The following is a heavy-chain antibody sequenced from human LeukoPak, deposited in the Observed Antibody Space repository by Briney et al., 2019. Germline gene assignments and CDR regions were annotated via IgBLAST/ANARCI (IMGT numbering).Heavy chain of an antibody. CDR2: FDPEDGET. J-gene: IGHJ6*02. CDR3: ATPWKGVYYYGMDV. Sequence: GASVKVSCKVSGYTLTELSMHWVRQAPGKGLEWMGGFDPEDGETIYAQKFQGRVTMTEDTSTDTAYMELSSLRSEDTAVYYCATPWKGVYYYGMDVWGQGTTVTVSS. D-gene: IGHD1-1*01. CDR1: GYTLTELS. V-gene: IGHV1-24*01.